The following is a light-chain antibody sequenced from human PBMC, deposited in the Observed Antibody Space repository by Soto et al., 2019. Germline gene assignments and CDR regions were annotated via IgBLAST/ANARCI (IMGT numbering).Light chain of an antibody. CDR3: LLYYGGARV. Sequence: QAVVTQEPSLTVSPGGTVTLTCASSTGAVTSGYFPSWFQQKPGQAPRALIYSISIKYSWTPARFSGSLLGGKAALTLSGVQPEDEAEYYCLLYYGGARVFGGGTQLTVL. CDR2: SIS. V-gene: IGLV7-43*01. J-gene: IGLJ2*01. CDR1: TGAVTSGYF.